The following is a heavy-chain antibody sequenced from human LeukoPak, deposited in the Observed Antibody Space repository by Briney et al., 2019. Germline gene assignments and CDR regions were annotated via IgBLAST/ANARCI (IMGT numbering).Heavy chain of an antibody. J-gene: IGHJ4*02. CDR1: GYTLTELS. CDR3: ATGPPYDYVWGSYRYAFDY. V-gene: IGHV1-24*01. CDR2: FDPEDGET. D-gene: IGHD3-16*02. Sequence: ASVKVSCKVSGYTLTELSMHRVRQAPGKGLEWMGGFDPEDGETIYAQKFQGRVTMTEDTSTDTAYMELSSLRSEDTAVYYCATGPPYDYVWGSYRYAFDYWGQGTLVTVSS.